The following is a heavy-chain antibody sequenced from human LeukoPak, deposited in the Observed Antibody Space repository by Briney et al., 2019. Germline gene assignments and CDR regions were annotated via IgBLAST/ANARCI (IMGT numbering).Heavy chain of an antibody. Sequence: PGGSLRLSCAASGFTFSSYAMSWVRQAPGKGLEWVSAISGSGGSTYYADSVKGRFTISRDNSKNTLYLQMNSLRAEDTAVYYCARDTFMITFGGVIPVDYWGQGTLVTVSS. D-gene: IGHD3-16*02. CDR3: ARDTFMITFGGVIPVDY. J-gene: IGHJ4*02. V-gene: IGHV3-23*01. CDR2: ISGSGGST. CDR1: GFTFSSYA.